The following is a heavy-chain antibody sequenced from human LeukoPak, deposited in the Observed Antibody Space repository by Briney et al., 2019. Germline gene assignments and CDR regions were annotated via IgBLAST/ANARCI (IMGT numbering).Heavy chain of an antibody. V-gene: IGHV4-4*02. CDR1: GGSISSSNW. Sequence: SETLSLTCAVSGGSISSSNWWSWVRQPPGKGLEWIGEIYHSGSTNYNPSLKSRVTISVDKSKNQFSLKLSSVTAADTAVYYCARDPAYGDYPQYYYYYGMDVWGKGTTVTVSS. D-gene: IGHD4-17*01. J-gene: IGHJ6*04. CDR3: ARDPAYGDYPQYYYYYGMDV. CDR2: IYHSGST.